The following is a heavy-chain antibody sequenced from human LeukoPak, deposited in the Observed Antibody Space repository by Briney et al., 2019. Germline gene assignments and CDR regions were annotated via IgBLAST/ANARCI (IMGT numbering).Heavy chain of an antibody. J-gene: IGHJ5*02. CDR1: GYTFTGYY. D-gene: IGHD3-9*01. Sequence: ASVKVSCKASGYTFTGYYMHWVRQAPGQGLEWMGWINPNSGGTNYAQKFQGRVTMTRDTSISTAYMELSRLRSDDTAVYYCARGSRSGLRYFVAFDPWGQGTLVTVSS. CDR2: INPNSGGT. CDR3: ARGSRSGLRYFVAFDP. V-gene: IGHV1-2*02.